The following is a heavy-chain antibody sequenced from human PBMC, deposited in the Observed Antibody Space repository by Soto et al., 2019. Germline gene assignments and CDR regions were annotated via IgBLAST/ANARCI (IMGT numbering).Heavy chain of an antibody. D-gene: IGHD4-17*01. Sequence: GGSLRLSCAASGFTVSSNYMSWVRQAPGKGLEWVSVIYSGGSTYYADSVKGRFTISRDNSKNTLYLQMNSLRAEDTAVYYCARELSYGALQLYYMDVWGKGTTVTVSS. CDR1: GFTVSSNY. CDR2: IYSGGST. J-gene: IGHJ6*03. CDR3: ARELSYGALQLYYMDV. V-gene: IGHV3-66*01.